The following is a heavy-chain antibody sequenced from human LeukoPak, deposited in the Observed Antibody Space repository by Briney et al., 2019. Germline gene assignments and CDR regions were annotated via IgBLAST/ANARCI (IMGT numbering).Heavy chain of an antibody. V-gene: IGHV3-13*01. D-gene: IGHD3-10*01. Sequence: GGSLRLSCAASGFTFSSYDMHWVRHATGKGLEWVSAIGTAGDTYYPGSVKGRFTISRENAKNSLYLQMNSLRAGDTAVYYCARDWAVGSQQYKNWFDPWGQGTLVTVSS. J-gene: IGHJ5*02. CDR2: IGTAGDT. CDR1: GFTFSSYD. CDR3: ARDWAVGSQQYKNWFDP.